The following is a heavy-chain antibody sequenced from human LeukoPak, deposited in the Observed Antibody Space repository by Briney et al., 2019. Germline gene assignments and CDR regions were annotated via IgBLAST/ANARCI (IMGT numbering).Heavy chain of an antibody. V-gene: IGHV4-39*07. D-gene: IGHD3-22*01. Sequence: PSETLSLTCTVSGGSISSSSSYWGWIRQPPGKGLEWIGSVYYGGSTYYNPSLKSRVTISVDTSKNQFSLKLSSVTAADTAVYYCARDEYYYDSSGFDYWGQGTLVTVSS. CDR1: GGSISSSSSY. CDR2: VYYGGST. CDR3: ARDEYYYDSSGFDY. J-gene: IGHJ4*02.